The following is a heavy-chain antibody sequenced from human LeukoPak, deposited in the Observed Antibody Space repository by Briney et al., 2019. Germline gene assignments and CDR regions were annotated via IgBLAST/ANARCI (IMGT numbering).Heavy chain of an antibody. V-gene: IGHV3-15*07. Sequence: GGSLRLSFAVSGLTVSNVWMNWVRQAPGKGLEWVGRIKSETAGGTTDFAAPVKGRFTISRDDSKNTLFLQLNSLTSDDTAVYYCAQGSGQYFYYWGQGTLVTVSS. D-gene: IGHD2-15*01. CDR2: IKSETAGGTT. CDR3: AQGSGQYFYY. CDR1: GLTVSNVW. J-gene: IGHJ4*02.